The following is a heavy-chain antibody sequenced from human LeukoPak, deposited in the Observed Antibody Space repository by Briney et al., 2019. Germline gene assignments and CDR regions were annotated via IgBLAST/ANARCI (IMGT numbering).Heavy chain of an antibody. J-gene: IGHJ4*02. D-gene: IGHD3-22*01. CDR2: ISAYNGNA. Sequence: ASVKVSFKASGYTFTSYGISWVRQAPGQGLEWMGWISAYNGNANYAQKLQGRVTMTTDTSTSTAYMELRSLRSDDTAVYYCARSLSYYYDSSGYYYFDYWGQGTLVTVSS. V-gene: IGHV1-18*01. CDR3: ARSLSYYYDSSGYYYFDY. CDR1: GYTFTSYG.